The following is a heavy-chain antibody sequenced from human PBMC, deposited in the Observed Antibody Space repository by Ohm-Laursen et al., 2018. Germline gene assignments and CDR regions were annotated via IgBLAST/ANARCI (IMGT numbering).Heavy chain of an antibody. J-gene: IGHJ4*02. CDR1: GYTFTSYD. CDR2: MNPNSGNT. CDR3: ARLLGLSSWQHLTYYFDY. D-gene: IGHD6-13*01. Sequence: VASVKASCNASGYTFTSYDINWVRQATGQGLEWMGWMNPNSGNTGYAQKFQGRVTMTRDTSISTAYMELNSLRSEETAVYFCARLLGLSSWQHLTYYFDYWGQGTLVTVSS. V-gene: IGHV1-8*01.